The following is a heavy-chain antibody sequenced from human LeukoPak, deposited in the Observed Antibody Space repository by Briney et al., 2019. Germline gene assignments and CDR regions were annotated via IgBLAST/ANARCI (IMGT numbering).Heavy chain of an antibody. D-gene: IGHD3-10*01. Sequence: PGGSLRLSCTASGFTFCDYAMSWFRQAPGKGLEWVGFIRSKAYGGTTEYAASVKGRFTISRDDSKSIAYLQMNSLKTEDTAVYYCTRENGSGSYAYYYYGMDVWGQGTTVTVSS. V-gene: IGHV3-49*03. CDR3: TRENGSGSYAYYYYGMDV. J-gene: IGHJ6*02. CDR1: GFTFCDYA. CDR2: IRSKAYGGTT.